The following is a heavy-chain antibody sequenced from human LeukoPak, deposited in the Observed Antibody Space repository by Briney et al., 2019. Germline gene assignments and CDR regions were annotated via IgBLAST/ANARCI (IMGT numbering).Heavy chain of an antibody. J-gene: IGHJ3*02. CDR2: IIPILGTA. D-gene: IGHD2-2*02. V-gene: IGHV1-69*13. Sequence: EASVKVSCKASGGTFSSYAISWVRQAPGQGLEWMGGIIPILGTANYAQKFQGRVTITADESTSTAYMELSSLRSEDTAVYYWARDLGCSSTSCYISIGDAFDIWGQGTMVTVSS. CDR1: GGTFSSYA. CDR3: ARDLGCSSTSCYISIGDAFDI.